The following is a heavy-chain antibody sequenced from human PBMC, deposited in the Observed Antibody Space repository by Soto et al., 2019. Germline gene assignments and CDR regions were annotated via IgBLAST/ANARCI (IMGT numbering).Heavy chain of an antibody. CDR2: IIPLFGTT. J-gene: IGHJ5*01. CDR1: GGTFNSSG. V-gene: IGHV1-69*01. Sequence: QVQLVQSGAELKKPGSSVKVSCKASGGTFNSSGISWVRQAPGQGIEWMGGIIPLFGTTNYAPRFKGRVTVTADESTSTVYMHLSSLRFEDTAMYYCARARGTSWYNWFDSWGQGTLVTVSS. CDR3: ARARGTSWYNWFDS. D-gene: IGHD1-26*01.